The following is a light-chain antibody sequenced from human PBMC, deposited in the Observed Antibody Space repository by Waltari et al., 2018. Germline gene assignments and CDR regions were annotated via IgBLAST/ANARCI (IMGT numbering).Light chain of an antibody. CDR3: AAWDDSLTGPV. CDR2: SND. CDR1: RSNVGRNP. J-gene: IGLJ3*02. V-gene: IGLV1-44*01. Sequence: QSVLTPPPSASGTPGQRVTIACSGNRSNVGRNPVTWYQQRPGTAPKPRIYSNDKRPSGVPDRFSGSKSGTSASLAISGLQSEDEADYYCAAWDDSLTGPVFGGGTKLTVL.